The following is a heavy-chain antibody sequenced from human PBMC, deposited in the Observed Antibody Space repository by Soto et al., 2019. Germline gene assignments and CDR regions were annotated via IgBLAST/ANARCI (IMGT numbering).Heavy chain of an antibody. CDR3: TTDPIITGENRGFDE. CDR2: IKSKTDGGTT. Sequence: PGGSLRLSCAASGFTFSNARMSWVRQAPGKGLEWVGRIKSKTDGGTTDYAAPVKGRFTISRDDSKNTLYLQMNSLKTEDTAVYYCTTDPIITGENRGFDEWGQGTLVTVPS. CDR1: GFTFSNAR. J-gene: IGHJ4*02. V-gene: IGHV3-15*01. D-gene: IGHD3-22*01.